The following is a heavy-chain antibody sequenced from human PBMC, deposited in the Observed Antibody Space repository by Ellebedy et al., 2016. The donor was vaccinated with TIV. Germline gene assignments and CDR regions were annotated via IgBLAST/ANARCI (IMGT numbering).Heavy chain of an antibody. CDR1: GGSFSGYY. V-gene: IGHV4-34*01. Sequence: SETLSLTCAVYGGSFSGYYWSWIRQRPGKGLEWIGEFNHSGNTNYNPSLKSRVTISVDTSKNQFSLNLNSVTAADTAAYYCARGGTFSHGFWYFDYWGQGTLVTVYS. D-gene: IGHD3/OR15-3a*01. J-gene: IGHJ4*02. CDR2: FNHSGNT. CDR3: ARGGTFSHGFWYFDY.